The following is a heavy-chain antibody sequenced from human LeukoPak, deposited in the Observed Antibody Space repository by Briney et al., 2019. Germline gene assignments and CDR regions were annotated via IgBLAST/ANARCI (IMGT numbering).Heavy chain of an antibody. V-gene: IGHV3-30-3*01. CDR3: ARYQGVVVPAAPGAFDI. Sequence: QPGGSLRLSCAASGFTFSSYAMHWVRQAPGKGLEWVAVISYDGSNKYYADSVKGRFTISRDNSKNTLYLQMNSLRAEDTAVYYCARYQGVVVPAAPGAFDIWGQGTMVTVSS. D-gene: IGHD2-2*01. CDR1: GFTFSSYA. J-gene: IGHJ3*02. CDR2: ISYDGSNK.